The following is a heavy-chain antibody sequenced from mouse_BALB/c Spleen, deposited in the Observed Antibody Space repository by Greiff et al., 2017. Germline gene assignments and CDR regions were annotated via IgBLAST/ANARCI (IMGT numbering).Heavy chain of an antibody. CDR1: GFNIKDTY. V-gene: IGHV14-3*02. J-gene: IGHJ4*01. D-gene: IGHD2-1*01. Sequence: EVQLQQSGAELVKPGASVKLSCTASGFNIKDTYMHWVKQRPEQGLEWIGRIDPANGNTKYDPKFQGKATITADTSSNTAYLQLSSLTSEDTAVYYCARRGGNGYYAMDYWGQGTSVTVSS. CDR2: IDPANGNT. CDR3: ARRGGNGYYAMDY.